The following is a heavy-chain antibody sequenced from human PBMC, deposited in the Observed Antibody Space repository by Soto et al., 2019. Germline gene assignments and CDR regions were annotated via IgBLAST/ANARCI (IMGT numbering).Heavy chain of an antibody. D-gene: IGHD2-15*01. J-gene: IGHJ6*02. CDR1: GGTFSSCA. V-gene: IGHV1-69*13. Sequence: SVKVSCKASGGTFSSCAISWVRQAPGQGLEWMGGIIPIFGTANYAQKFQGRVTITADESTSTAYMELSSLRSEDTAVYYCARDLRGNCSGGSCSGMDVWGQGTTVTVSS. CDR2: IIPIFGTA. CDR3: ARDLRGNCSGGSCSGMDV.